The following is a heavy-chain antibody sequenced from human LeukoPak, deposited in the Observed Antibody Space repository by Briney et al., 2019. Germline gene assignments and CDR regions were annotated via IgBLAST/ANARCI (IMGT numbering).Heavy chain of an antibody. CDR2: ISYDGSNK. Sequence: PGGSLRLSCAASGFTFSSYGMHWVRQAPGKGLEWVAVISYDGSNKYYTDSVKGRFTISRDSSKNTLYLQMNSLRAEDTAVYYCAKDEGTGYYGMDVWGQGTTVTVSS. CDR1: GFTFSSYG. V-gene: IGHV3-30*18. J-gene: IGHJ6*02. D-gene: IGHD2-8*02. CDR3: AKDEGTGYYGMDV.